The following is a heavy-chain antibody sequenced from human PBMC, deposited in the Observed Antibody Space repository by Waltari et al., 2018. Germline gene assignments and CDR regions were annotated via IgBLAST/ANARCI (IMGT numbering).Heavy chain of an antibody. CDR1: GFTFSRSW. D-gene: IGHD6-13*01. CDR3: ARVARKTYSSPVPGRDYYYGMDV. J-gene: IGHJ6*02. Sequence: EEQLVESGGGLIQPGESLKVSCAVSGFTFSRSWMNWVRQAPGMGLVWVARINSDGSDTSYADSVKGRFTISRDNAKNTVYLQMKSLRAEDTAVYYCARVARKTYSSPVPGRDYYYGMDVWGLGTTVTVSS. V-gene: IGHV3-74*01. CDR2: INSDGSDT.